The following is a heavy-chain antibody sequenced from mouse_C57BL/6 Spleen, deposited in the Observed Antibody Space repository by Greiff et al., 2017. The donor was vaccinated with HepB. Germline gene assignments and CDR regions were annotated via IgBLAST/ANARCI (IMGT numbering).Heavy chain of an antibody. V-gene: IGHV1-55*01. CDR3: AREREYFDV. CDR1: GYTFTSYW. Sequence: VQLQQPGAELVKPGASVKVSCKASGYTFTSYWMHWVKQRPGQGLEWIGDIYPGSGSTNYNEKFKSKATLTVDTSSSTAYMQLSSLTSEDSAVYYCAREREYFDVWGTGTTVTVSS. CDR2: IYPGSGST. J-gene: IGHJ1*03.